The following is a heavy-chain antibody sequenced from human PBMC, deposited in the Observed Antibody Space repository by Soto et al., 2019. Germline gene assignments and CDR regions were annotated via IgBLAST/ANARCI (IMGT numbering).Heavy chain of an antibody. D-gene: IGHD6-6*01. CDR1: GYSFTSYW. CDR3: ARHPDIRGAARFGWYFDL. J-gene: IGHJ2*01. V-gene: IGHV5-10-1*01. Sequence: GESLKISCKGSGYSFTSYWISWVRQMPGKGLEWMGRIDPSDSYTNYSPSFQGHVTISADKSISTAYLQWSSLKASDTAMYYCARHPDIRGAARFGWYFDLWGRGTLVTVSS. CDR2: IDPSDSYT.